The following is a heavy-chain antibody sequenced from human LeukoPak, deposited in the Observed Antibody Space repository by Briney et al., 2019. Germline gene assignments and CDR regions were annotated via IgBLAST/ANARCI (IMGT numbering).Heavy chain of an antibody. J-gene: IGHJ4*02. D-gene: IGHD3-10*01. V-gene: IGHV1-69*13. CDR2: IIPIFGTA. CDR3: ARSLWFGELFPQDY. CDR1: GGTFSSYA. Sequence: SVKVSCKASGGTFSSYAISWVRQAPGQGLEWMGGIIPIFGTANYAQKFQGRVTITADESTSTAYMELSSLRSEDTAVYYCARSLWFGELFPQDYWGQGTLVTASS.